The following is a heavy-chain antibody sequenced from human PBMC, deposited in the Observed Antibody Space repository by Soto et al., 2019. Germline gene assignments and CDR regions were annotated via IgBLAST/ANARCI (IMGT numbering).Heavy chain of an antibody. V-gene: IGHV1-3*01. CDR1: GYSFTDFA. Sequence: QAQLVQSGAEVKKPGASVKVSCKASGYSFTDFAMHWVRLASGQRLEWMGWINADKGDTKYSPKFQGRVTITRDTSATTVYMEVRSLRSEDTAVYYCARGPLSGVATIWDYANWFDPWGQGSLVTVST. CDR2: INADKGDT. D-gene: IGHD5-12*01. CDR3: ARGPLSGVATIWDYANWFDP. J-gene: IGHJ5*02.